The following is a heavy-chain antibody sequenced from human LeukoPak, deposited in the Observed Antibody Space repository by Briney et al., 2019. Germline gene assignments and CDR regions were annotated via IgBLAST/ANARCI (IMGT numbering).Heavy chain of an antibody. CDR2: IYYSGST. Sequence: SQTLSLTCTVSGGSISSGDYYWSWIRQPPGKGLEWFGYIYYSGSTYYNPSLKSRFTISVDTSKNQFSLKPSSVTAADTAVYYCASGYYYDSSGPKVYFDYWGQGTLVTVSS. D-gene: IGHD3-22*01. V-gene: IGHV4-30-4*01. CDR3: ASGYYYDSSGPKVYFDY. J-gene: IGHJ4*02. CDR1: GGSISSGDYY.